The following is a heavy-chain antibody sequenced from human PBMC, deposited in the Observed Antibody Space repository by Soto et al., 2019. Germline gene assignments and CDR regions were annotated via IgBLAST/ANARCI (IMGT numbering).Heavy chain of an antibody. V-gene: IGHV4-59*02. J-gene: IGHJ4*01. CDR2: IYYSGST. CDR3: ARERSRTERGFHYFEY. CDR1: GGSVSRYY. D-gene: IGHD3-10*01. Sequence: SETLSLPCTGSGGSVSRYYWRWIRQPPGKGLEWIGYIYYSGSTNYNPSLKSRVTISVDTSKNQFSLKLSSVTAADTAVYYCARERSRTERGFHYFEYWGHGTLVTVSS.